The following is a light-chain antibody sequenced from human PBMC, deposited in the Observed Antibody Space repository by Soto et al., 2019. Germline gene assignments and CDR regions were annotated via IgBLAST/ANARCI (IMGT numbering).Light chain of an antibody. J-gene: IGLJ3*02. Sequence: QSALTQPASVSGSPGQSITISCTGTGSDVGGYNYVSWYQQYPGKAPKLMIYEVSNRPSGVSNRFSGSKSGNTASLTISGLQAEDEADYYCSSYTGSTTVFGGGTKLTVL. CDR3: SSYTGSTTV. CDR1: GSDVGGYNY. V-gene: IGLV2-14*01. CDR2: EVS.